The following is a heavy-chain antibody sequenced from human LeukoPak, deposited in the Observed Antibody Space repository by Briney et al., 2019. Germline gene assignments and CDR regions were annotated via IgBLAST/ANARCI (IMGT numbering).Heavy chain of an antibody. J-gene: IGHJ4*02. CDR1: GGSVSSGSYY. CDR3: ARDRWFGA. V-gene: IGHV4-61*01. D-gene: IGHD3-10*01. CDR2: IYYSGST. Sequence: SETLSLTCTVSGGSVSSGSYYWSWIRQPPGKGLEWTGYIYYSGSTNYNPSLKSRVTISVDTSKNQFSLKLSSVTAADTAVYYCARDRWFGAWGQGTLVTVSS.